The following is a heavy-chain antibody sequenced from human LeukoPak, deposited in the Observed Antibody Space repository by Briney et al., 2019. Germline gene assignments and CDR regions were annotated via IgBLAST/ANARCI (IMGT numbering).Heavy chain of an antibody. V-gene: IGHV3-23*01. CDR3: AKSAMSDSSGYYFDS. CDR2: INDSGGST. CDR1: GFTSGIYA. Sequence: GESLKISCAASGFTSGIYAMSWVRHAPGKGLEWVSTINDSGGSTYYADSVKGRFTISRDNSYNTLYLQMNSLRAEDTAVYYCAKSAMSDSSGYYFDSWGQGTLVTVSS. D-gene: IGHD3-22*01. J-gene: IGHJ4*02.